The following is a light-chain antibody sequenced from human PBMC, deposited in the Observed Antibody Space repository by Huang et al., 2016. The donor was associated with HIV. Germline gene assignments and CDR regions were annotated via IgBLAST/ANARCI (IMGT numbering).Light chain of an antibody. CDR3: QQYNNWPPNT. V-gene: IGKV3-15*01. J-gene: IGKJ2*01. CDR2: GAT. CDR1: HSVSTN. Sequence: EIVMTQSPATPSVSPGERATLSCRASHSVSTNLAWYQHKPGQAPRLLIHGATTRATDIPARFSGGRSGTEFTLTISTLQSQDFAVYYCQQYNNWPPNTFGQGTKLEIK.